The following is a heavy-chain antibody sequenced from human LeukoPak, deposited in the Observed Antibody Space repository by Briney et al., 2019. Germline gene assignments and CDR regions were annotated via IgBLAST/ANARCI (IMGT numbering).Heavy chain of an antibody. Sequence: ASVKVSCKASGYTFPNQGINWVRQAPGQGLEWMGWINTYNGNTDYGQKFQGRLTMTRETSTSTAYMELRSLRSDDTATYYCARVSDYYYSYRMDVWGQGTTVTVSS. D-gene: IGHD3-16*02. CDR2: INTYNGNT. V-gene: IGHV1-18*01. CDR1: GYTFPNQG. CDR3: ARVSDYYYSYRMDV. J-gene: IGHJ6*02.